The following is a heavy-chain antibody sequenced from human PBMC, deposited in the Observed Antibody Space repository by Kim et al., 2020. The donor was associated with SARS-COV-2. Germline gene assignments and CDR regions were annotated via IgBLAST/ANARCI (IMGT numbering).Heavy chain of an antibody. Sequence: YAGSVKGRFTISRDNAENSLYLKMNRLRAEDTAVYYCARKYISATGGFDYWCQGTLVTVSS. CDR3: ARKYISATGGFDY. J-gene: IGHJ4*02. D-gene: IGHD3-9*01. V-gene: IGHV3-21*01.